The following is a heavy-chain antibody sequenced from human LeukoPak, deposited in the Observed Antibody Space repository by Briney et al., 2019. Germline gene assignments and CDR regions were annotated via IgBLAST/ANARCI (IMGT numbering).Heavy chain of an antibody. Sequence: PGGSLRLSCAASGFTFSSYAMSWVRQAPGKGLEWVSAISGSGGSTYYADSVKGRFTISRDNSKNTLYLQMNSPRAEDTAVYYCAKGLYDSSGYYQYYFDYWGQGTLVTVSS. D-gene: IGHD3-22*01. V-gene: IGHV3-23*01. CDR3: AKGLYDSSGYYQYYFDY. CDR2: ISGSGGST. CDR1: GFTFSSYA. J-gene: IGHJ4*02.